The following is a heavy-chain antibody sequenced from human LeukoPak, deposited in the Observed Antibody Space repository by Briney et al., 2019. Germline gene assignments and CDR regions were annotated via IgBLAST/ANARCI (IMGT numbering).Heavy chain of an antibody. J-gene: IGHJ3*02. CDR3: AREDYDILTGQLSPLAFDI. V-gene: IGHV1-18*01. CDR2: ISAYNGNT. Sequence: ASVKVSCKASGYTFTSYGISWVRQAPGQGLEWMGRISAYNGNTNYAQKLQGRVTMTTDTSTSTAYMELRSLRSDDTAVYYCAREDYDILTGQLSPLAFDIWGQGTMVTVSS. D-gene: IGHD3-9*01. CDR1: GYTFTSYG.